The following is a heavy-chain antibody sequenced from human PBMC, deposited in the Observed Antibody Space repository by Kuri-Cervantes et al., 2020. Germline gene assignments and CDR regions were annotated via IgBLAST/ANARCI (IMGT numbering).Heavy chain of an antibody. V-gene: IGHV1-69*04. J-gene: IGHJ6*02. Sequence: SVKVSCKASGYTFTSYGISWVRQAPGQGLEWMGRIIPILGIANYAQKFQGRVTITADKSTSTAYMELSSLRSEDTAVYYCARGLYYYYSMDVWGQGTTVTVSS. CDR3: ARGLYYYYSMDV. CDR1: GYTFTSYG. CDR2: IIPILGIA.